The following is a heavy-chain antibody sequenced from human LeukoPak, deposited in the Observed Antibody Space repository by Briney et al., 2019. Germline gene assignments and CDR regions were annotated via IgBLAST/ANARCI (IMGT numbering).Heavy chain of an antibody. CDR1: GFTFSSYA. CDR2: ISGSGGST. Sequence: GGSLRLSCAASGFTFSSYAMSWVRQAPGKGLEWVSAISGSGGSTYYADSVKGRFTISRDNAKNSLYLQMNSLRAEDTALYHCARDLPPSVVVAASNWFDPWGQGTLVTVSS. D-gene: IGHD2-15*01. V-gene: IGHV3-23*01. CDR3: ARDLPPSVVVAASNWFDP. J-gene: IGHJ5*02.